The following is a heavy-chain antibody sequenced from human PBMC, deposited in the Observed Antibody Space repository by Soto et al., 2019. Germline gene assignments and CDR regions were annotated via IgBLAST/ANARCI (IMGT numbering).Heavy chain of an antibody. D-gene: IGHD6-19*01. CDR2: IWYDGSNK. CDR3: ARVFKSGCRSYSGIHF. CDR1: GFTFSSYG. J-gene: IGHJ4*02. Sequence: GGSLRLSCAASGFTFSSYGMHWVRQAPGKGLEWVAVIWYDGSNKYYADSVKGRFTISRDNSKNTLYLQMNSLRADDTAVYYCARVFKSGCRSYSGIHFWGQAIRVSGSS. V-gene: IGHV3-33*01.